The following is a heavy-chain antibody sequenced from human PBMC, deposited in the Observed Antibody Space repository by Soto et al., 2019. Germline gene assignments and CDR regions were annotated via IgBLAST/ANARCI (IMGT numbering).Heavy chain of an antibody. D-gene: IGHD4-17*01. CDR2: IFSNDEK. V-gene: IGHV2-26*01. CDR1: GFSLSNARMG. J-gene: IGHJ5*02. Sequence: QVTLKESGPVLVKPTETLTLTCTVSGFSLSNARMGVSWIRQPPGKALEWLAHIFSNDEKSYSTSLKSRLTISKDTYNSQVVLTMTNMDPVDTATYYCARIDDGDYVGNNWFDPWGQGTLVTVSS. CDR3: ARIDDGDYVGNNWFDP.